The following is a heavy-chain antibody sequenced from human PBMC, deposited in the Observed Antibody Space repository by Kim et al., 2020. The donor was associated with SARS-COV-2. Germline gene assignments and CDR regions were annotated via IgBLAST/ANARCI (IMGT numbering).Heavy chain of an antibody. CDR1: GFTLSIYS. Sequence: GGSLRLSCATSGFTLSIYSMNWVRQSPGKGLEWVSHISGSGTITKHADSVRGRFNIARDNAKNSLFLQMNVLRAEDTAVYYCVRENHWAFDIWGQGTVVTVSS. CDR2: ISGSGTIT. J-gene: IGHJ3*02. V-gene: IGHV3-48*04. CDR3: VRENHWAFDI.